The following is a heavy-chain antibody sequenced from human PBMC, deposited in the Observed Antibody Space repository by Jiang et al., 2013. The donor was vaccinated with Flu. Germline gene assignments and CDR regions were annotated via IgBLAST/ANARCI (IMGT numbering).Heavy chain of an antibody. J-gene: IGHJ6*02. Sequence: QLVESGAEVKKPGASVKVSCKASGYTFSGYKMHWVRQAPGQGLEWMGCINPYSGATLYTKNFQGRVTMTRDTSINTVYMEVDTLRSDDTAVYFCAVDVFYSDRSDIWRVYGMDVWGHGITVTVSS. D-gene: IGHD3-22*01. CDR3: AVDVFYSDRSDIWRVYGMDV. CDR2: INPYSGAT. V-gene: IGHV1-2*02. CDR1: GYTFSGYK.